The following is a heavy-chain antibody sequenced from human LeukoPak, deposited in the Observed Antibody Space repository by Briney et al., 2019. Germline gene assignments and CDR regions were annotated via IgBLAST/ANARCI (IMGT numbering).Heavy chain of an antibody. CDR3: ASGYYDFWSGYYGYYYYGMDV. D-gene: IGHD3-3*01. CDR1: GFTFSSYA. Sequence: GGSLRLSCSASGFTFSSYAIHWVRQAPGKGLEYVSVISGDGGSTYYADSVKGRFTISRDNSKNTLYLQMNSLRAEDTAVYYCASGYYDFWSGYYGYYYYGMDVWGQGTTVTVSS. V-gene: IGHV3-64*04. J-gene: IGHJ6*02. CDR2: ISGDGGST.